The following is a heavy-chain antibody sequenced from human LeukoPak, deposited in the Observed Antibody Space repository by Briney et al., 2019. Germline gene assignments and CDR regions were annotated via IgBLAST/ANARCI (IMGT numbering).Heavy chain of an antibody. V-gene: IGHV3-7*01. CDR3: ARLLYYDYVWGSYSLDY. Sequence: GGSLRLSCAASGFTFSDYSLNWVRQAPGKGLEWVANIKQDGSEKYYVDSVKGRFTISRDNAKNSLYLQMNSLRAEDTAVYYCARLLYYDYVWGSYSLDYWGQGTLVTVSS. CDR2: IKQDGSEK. J-gene: IGHJ4*02. D-gene: IGHD3-16*01. CDR1: GFTFSDYS.